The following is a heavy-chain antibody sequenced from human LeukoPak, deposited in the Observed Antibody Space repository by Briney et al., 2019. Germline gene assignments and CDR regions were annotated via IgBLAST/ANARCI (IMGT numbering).Heavy chain of an antibody. CDR2: IYYSGST. V-gene: IGHV4-59*01. Sequence: SETLSLTCAVYGGSFSGYYWSWIRQPPGEGLEWIGYIYYSGSTNYNPSLKSRVTISVDTSKNQFSLKLTSVTAADTATYYCARGYSYYYYYMDVWGKGTTVTISS. CDR1: GGSFSGYY. CDR3: ARGYSYYYYYMDV. D-gene: IGHD1-1*01. J-gene: IGHJ6*03.